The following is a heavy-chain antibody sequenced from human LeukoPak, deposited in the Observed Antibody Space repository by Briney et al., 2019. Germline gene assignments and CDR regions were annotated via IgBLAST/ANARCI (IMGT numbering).Heavy chain of an antibody. Sequence: SETLSLTCTVSRGSISSSSYYWAWIRQPPGTGLEWLGMIYHSGSTYYNPSLKSRVTISVDTSKNQFSLKLSSVTAADTAVYYCARQVCSSISCYVDYWGQRTLVTVSS. D-gene: IGHD2-2*01. CDR2: IYHSGST. CDR3: ARQVCSSISCYVDY. CDR1: RGSISSSSYY. J-gene: IGHJ4*02. V-gene: IGHV4-39*01.